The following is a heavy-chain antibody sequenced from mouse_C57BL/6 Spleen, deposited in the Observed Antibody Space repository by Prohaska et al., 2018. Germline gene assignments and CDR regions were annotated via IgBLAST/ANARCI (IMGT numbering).Heavy chain of an antibody. CDR1: GFTFSGFW. J-gene: IGHJ1*03. Sequence: EVQLLETGGGLVQPGGSRGLSCEGSGFTFSGFWMSWVRQTPGKTLEWIGDINSDGSTINYAPSIKDRFTIFRDNDKNTLYLQMRNVRSEDTATYFCVRRNFYWYFDVWGTGTTVTVSS. CDR3: VRRNFYWYFDV. V-gene: IGHV11-2*01. CDR2: INSDGSTI.